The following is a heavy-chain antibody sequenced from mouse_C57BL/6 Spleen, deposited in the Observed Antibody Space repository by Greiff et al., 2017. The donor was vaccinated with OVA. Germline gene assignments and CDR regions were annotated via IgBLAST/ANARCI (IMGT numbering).Heavy chain of an antibody. V-gene: IGHV1-69*01. CDR3: ARRIYYGYDRYFDV. D-gene: IGHD2-2*01. CDR2: IDPSDSYT. J-gene: IGHJ1*03. Sequence: QVQLQQPGAELVMPGASVKLSCKASGYTFTSYWMHWVKQRPGQGLEWIGEIDPSDSYTNYNQKFKGKSTLTVDQSSSTAYMQLSSLTSEDSAVYYCARRIYYGYDRYFDVWGTGTTVTVSS. CDR1: GYTFTSYW.